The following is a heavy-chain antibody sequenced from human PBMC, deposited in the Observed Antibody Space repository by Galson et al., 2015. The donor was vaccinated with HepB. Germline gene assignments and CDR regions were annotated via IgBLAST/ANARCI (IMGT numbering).Heavy chain of an antibody. V-gene: IGHV3-30-3*01. CDR2: ISYDGSNK. CDR3: ARVAGRNAYYYDSSGYYFYDAFDI. CDR1: GFTFSSYA. D-gene: IGHD3-22*01. J-gene: IGHJ3*02. Sequence: SLRLSCAASGFTFSSYAMHWVRQAPGKGLEWVAVISYDGSNKYYADSVKGRFTISRDNSKNTLYLQMNSLRAEDTAVYYCARVAGRNAYYYDSSGYYFYDAFDIWGQGTMVTVSS.